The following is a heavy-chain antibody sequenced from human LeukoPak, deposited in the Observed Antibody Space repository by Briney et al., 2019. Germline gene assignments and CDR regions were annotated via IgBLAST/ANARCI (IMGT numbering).Heavy chain of an antibody. Sequence: SETLSLTCTVSGGSISSGDYYWSWTRQPPGKGLEWIGYIYYSGSTYYNPSLKSRVTISVDTSKNQFSLKLSSVTAADTAVYYCARDMTTVTTAGYYYGMDVWGQGTTVTVSS. D-gene: IGHD4-17*01. CDR1: GGSISSGDYY. CDR2: IYYSGST. J-gene: IGHJ6*02. CDR3: ARDMTTVTTAGYYYGMDV. V-gene: IGHV4-30-4*01.